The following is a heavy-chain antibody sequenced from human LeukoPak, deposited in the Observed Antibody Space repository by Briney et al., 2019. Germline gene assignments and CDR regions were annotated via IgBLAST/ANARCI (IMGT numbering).Heavy chain of an antibody. CDR1: GFTFGSYE. CDR2: ISSSGSTI. Sequence: GGSLRLSCAASGFTFGSYEMNWVRQAPGKGLEWVSYISSSGSTIYYADSVKGRFTISRDNAKNSLYLQMNSLRAEDTAVYYCARESYRGGYYFDYWGQGTLVTVSS. J-gene: IGHJ4*02. D-gene: IGHD3-22*01. CDR3: ARESYRGGYYFDY. V-gene: IGHV3-48*03.